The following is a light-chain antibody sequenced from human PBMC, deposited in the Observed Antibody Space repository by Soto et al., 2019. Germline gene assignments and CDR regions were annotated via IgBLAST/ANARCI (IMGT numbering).Light chain of an antibody. CDR1: SSDVGGYNY. CDR3: CSYSSGSTPWV. Sequence: ALTQPASVSGSPGQSITISCTGTSSDVGGYNYVSWYQHHPGKAPKLMIYDVSDRPSGISDRFSASKSGNTASLTISGLQAEDEADYYCCSYSSGSTPWVFGTGTKVTVL. J-gene: IGLJ1*01. V-gene: IGLV2-14*03. CDR2: DVS.